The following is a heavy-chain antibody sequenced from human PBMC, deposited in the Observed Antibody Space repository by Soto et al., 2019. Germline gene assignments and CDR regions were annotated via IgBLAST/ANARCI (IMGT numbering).Heavy chain of an antibody. V-gene: IGHV3-30*18. CDR1: GFTFSSTG. CDR2: ISHDGGNK. Sequence: QVQLVESGGGVVQPGGALRLSCAASGFTFSSTGMHWVRQAPGKGLEWVAVISHDGGNKYYGDSVKGRFTISRDNSKNTLYLQMNSLRADDTAVYYCAKDWGIAVAAQWGQGTLVTVSS. J-gene: IGHJ4*02. D-gene: IGHD6-19*01. CDR3: AKDWGIAVAAQ.